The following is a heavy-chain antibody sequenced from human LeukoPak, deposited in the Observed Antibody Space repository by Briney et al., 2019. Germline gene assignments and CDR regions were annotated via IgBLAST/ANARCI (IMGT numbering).Heavy chain of an antibody. J-gene: IGHJ4*02. CDR3: ARDRSLYYDSSGYYVY. D-gene: IGHD3-22*01. CDR1: GYTFTSYG. V-gene: IGHV1-18*01. CDR2: ISAYNGNT. Sequence: GASVKVSCKASGYTFTSYGISWVRQAPGQGLEWMGWISAYNGNTNYAQKLQGRVTMTTDTSTSTAYMELRSLRSEDTAVYYCARDRSLYYDSSGYYVYWGQGTLVTVSS.